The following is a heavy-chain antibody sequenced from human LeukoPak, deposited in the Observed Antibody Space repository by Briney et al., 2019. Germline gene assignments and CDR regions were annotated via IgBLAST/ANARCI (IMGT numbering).Heavy chain of an antibody. Sequence: GESLRLSCAASGFTFSTYWMHWVRQAPGKGLVWVSRISSDGSITGYADSVKGRFTISRDNAKNTLYLQMNSLRAEDTAVYYCARDLGAVAGTGGLGFDYWGQGTLVTVSS. CDR3: ARDLGAVAGTGGLGFDY. CDR1: GFTFSTYW. J-gene: IGHJ4*02. D-gene: IGHD6-19*01. V-gene: IGHV3-74*01. CDR2: ISSDGSIT.